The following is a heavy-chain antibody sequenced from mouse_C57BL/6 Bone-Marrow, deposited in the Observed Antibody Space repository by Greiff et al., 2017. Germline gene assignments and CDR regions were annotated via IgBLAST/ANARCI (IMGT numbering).Heavy chain of an antibody. CDR2: IYPRVGST. V-gene: IGHV1-85*01. J-gene: IGHJ1*03. CDR1: GYTFTSYD. Sequence: QVQLKESGPELVKPGASVKLSCKASGYTFTSYDINWVKPRPGQGLEWIGWIYPRVGSTEYNEKFKGKATLTVDTSSSTAYMALHSLTSEDSAVYFCARDYGSSYWYFDVWGTGTTVTVSS. CDR3: ARDYGSSYWYFDV. D-gene: IGHD1-1*01.